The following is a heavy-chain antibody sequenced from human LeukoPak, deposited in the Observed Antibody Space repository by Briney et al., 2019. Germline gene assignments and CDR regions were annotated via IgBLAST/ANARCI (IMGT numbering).Heavy chain of an antibody. CDR2: IYHSGST. D-gene: IGHD3-3*01. CDR1: GGSISSGGYS. J-gene: IGHJ4*02. V-gene: IGHV4-30-2*01. Sequence: PSQTLSLTCAVSGGSISSGGYSWSWIRQPPGKGLEWIGYIYHSGSTYYNPSLKSRVTISVDRSKNQFSLKLSSVTAADTAVYYCARRKTIFGVVIDDYWGQGTLVTVSS. CDR3: ARRKTIFGVVIDDY.